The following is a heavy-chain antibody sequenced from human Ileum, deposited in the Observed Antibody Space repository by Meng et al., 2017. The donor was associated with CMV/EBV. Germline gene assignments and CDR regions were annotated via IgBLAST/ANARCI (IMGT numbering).Heavy chain of an antibody. Sequence: ASVKVSCKASGYTFTSSDINWVRQAPGQGLEWMGWINSYSGDTGHKQKFQGRVTMTRNTSTSTVYMELTSLRSEDTAVYYCARGGYSQSLDYWGQGTLVTVSS. CDR3: ARGGYSQSLDY. V-gene: IGHV1-8*01. CDR2: INSYSGDT. D-gene: IGHD5-18*01. CDR1: GYTFTSSD. J-gene: IGHJ4*02.